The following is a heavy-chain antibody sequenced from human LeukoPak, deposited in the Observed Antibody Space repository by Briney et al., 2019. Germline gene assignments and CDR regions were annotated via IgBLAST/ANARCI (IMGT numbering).Heavy chain of an antibody. CDR3: ARQKYGDYPDY. J-gene: IGHJ4*02. CDR1: GGSISSYY. D-gene: IGHD4-17*01. V-gene: IGHV4-59*08. CDR2: IYYSGST. Sequence: SETLSLTCTVSGGSISSYYWSWIRQPPGKGLEWIEYIYYSGSTNYNPSLKSRVTISVDTSKNQFSLKLSSVTAADTAVYYCARQKYGDYPDYWGQGTLVTVSS.